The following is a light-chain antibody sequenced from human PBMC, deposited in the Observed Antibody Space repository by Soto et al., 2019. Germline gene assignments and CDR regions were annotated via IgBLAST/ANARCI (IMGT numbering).Light chain of an antibody. J-gene: IGKJ1*01. CDR2: GAS. CDR3: QQYGSSGT. V-gene: IGKV3-20*01. Sequence: DIVLTQSPGALSLSSGERATLSWRASQSVSNNYLAWYQQKPGQAPRLLIYGASNRATGIPDRFSGSGSGTDFTLTISRLEPEDFAVYYCQQYGSSGTFGQGTKGDIK. CDR1: QSVSNNY.